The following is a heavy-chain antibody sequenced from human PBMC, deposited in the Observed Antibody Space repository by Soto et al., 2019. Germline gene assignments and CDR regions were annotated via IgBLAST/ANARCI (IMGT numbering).Heavy chain of an antibody. V-gene: IGHV1-46*03. CDR3: ATSPYYGDYPVSH. J-gene: IGHJ4*02. CDR2: INPSGGST. CDR1: GYTFTSYY. D-gene: IGHD4-17*01. Sequence: ASVKVSCKASGYTFTSYYMHWVRQAPGQGLEWMGIINPSGGSTSYAQKFQGRVTMTRDTSTSTVYMELSSLRSEDAAVYYCATSPYYGDYPVSHWGQGTLVTVSS.